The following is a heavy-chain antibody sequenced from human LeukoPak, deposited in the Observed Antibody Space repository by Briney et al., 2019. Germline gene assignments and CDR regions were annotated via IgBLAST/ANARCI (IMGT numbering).Heavy chain of an antibody. CDR1: GYTFTNYG. CDR3: ARRLDIVVSIAFDI. D-gene: IGHD5-12*01. CDR2: ISPYSDNT. V-gene: IGHV1-18*01. Sequence: ASVKVSCKTSGYTFTNYGLSWVRQAPGQGLEWMGWISPYSDNTNYAQKFQGRVTMTTDTSTRTAYMELRSLRSDDTAVYYCARRLDIVVSIAFDIWGQGTMVTVSS. J-gene: IGHJ3*02.